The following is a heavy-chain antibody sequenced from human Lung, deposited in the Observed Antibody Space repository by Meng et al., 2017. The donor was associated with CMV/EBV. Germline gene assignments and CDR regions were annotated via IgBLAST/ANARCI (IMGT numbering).Heavy chain of an antibody. D-gene: IGHD3-3*01. CDR3: TSHSYDFWGGMDV. CDR1: GFTFSGSA. CDR2: IRSKANSYAT. J-gene: IGHJ6*02. Sequence: GGSXRLXCAASGFTFSGSAMHWVRQASGKGLEWVGRIRSKANSYATAYAASVKGRFTISRDDSKNTAYLQMNSLKTEDTAVYYCTSHSYDFWGGMDVWGQGXTVTVSS. V-gene: IGHV3-73*01.